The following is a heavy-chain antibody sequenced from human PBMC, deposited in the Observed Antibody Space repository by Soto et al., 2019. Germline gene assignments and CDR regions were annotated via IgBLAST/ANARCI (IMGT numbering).Heavy chain of an antibody. D-gene: IGHD3-22*01. V-gene: IGHV3-23*01. CDR3: AKVRADYYDSSGYHYFDY. CDR1: GFTFSSYA. J-gene: IGHJ4*02. Sequence: EVQLLESGGGLVQPGGSLRLSCAASGFTFSSYAMSWVRQAPGKGLEWVSAISGSGGSTYYADSVKGRFTISRDNSKNPLYLQMNSLRAEDTAVYYCAKVRADYYDSSGYHYFDYWGQGTLVTVSS. CDR2: ISGSGGST.